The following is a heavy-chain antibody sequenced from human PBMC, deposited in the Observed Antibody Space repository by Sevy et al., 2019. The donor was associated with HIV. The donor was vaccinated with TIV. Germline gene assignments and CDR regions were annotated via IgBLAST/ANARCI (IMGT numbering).Heavy chain of an antibody. CDR1: GYNFY. CDR3: ARQGLGWYNWFDP. J-gene: IGHJ5*02. Sequence: ASVKVSCKASGYNFYIHWVRQAPGQGLEWVGRVTPNSGATTNAQRLKGRVGVTMDTSISTAYKELSGLKSDDTAIYYCARQGLGWYNWFDPWGQGTLVTVSS. V-gene: IGHV1-2*06. D-gene: IGHD6-19*01. CDR2: VTPNSGAT.